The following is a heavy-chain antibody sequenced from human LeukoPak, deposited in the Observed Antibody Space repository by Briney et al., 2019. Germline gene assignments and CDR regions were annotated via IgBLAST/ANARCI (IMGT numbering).Heavy chain of an antibody. CDR1: AGSISSYY. CDR3: ARLESYCYYYGMDV. CDR2: IYYSGST. V-gene: IGHV4-59*08. Sequence: SETLSLTSTGSAGSISSYYWRWIRQPPGKGLEWIGYIYYSGSTNYNPSLKSRVTISVDTSKNQFSLKLSSVTAADTAVYYCARLESYCYYYGMDVWGQGTTVTASS. J-gene: IGHJ6*02.